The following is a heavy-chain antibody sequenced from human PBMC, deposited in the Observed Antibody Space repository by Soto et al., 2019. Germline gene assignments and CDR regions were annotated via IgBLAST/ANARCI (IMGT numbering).Heavy chain of an antibody. J-gene: IGHJ4*02. CDR3: AKDSHVYSSYPYFDY. Sequence: PGGSLRLSCAASGFTFSSYAMSWVRQAPGKGLEWVSAISGSGGSTYYADSVKGRFTISRDNSKNTLYLQMNSLRAEDTAVYYCAKDSHVYSSYPYFDYWGQGTLVTVSS. D-gene: IGHD6-6*01. CDR2: ISGSGGST. CDR1: GFTFSSYA. V-gene: IGHV3-23*01.